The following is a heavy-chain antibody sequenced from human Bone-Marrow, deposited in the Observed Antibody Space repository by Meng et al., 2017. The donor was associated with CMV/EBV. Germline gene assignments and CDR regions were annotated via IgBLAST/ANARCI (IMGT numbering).Heavy chain of an antibody. CDR1: GGSFSSYY. CDR2: IYYSGST. D-gene: IGHD6-13*01. Sequence: GSLRLSCAVYGGSFSSYYWGWIRQPPGKGLEWIGSIYYSGSTYYNPSLKSRVTISVDTSKNQFSLKLSSVTAADTAVYYCARRALIAAAGTFDYWGQGTLDTVSS. V-gene: IGHV4-39*01. J-gene: IGHJ4*02. CDR3: ARRALIAAAGTFDY.